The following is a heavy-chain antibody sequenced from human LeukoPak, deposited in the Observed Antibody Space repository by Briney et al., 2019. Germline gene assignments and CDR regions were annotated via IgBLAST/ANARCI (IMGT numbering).Heavy chain of an antibody. Sequence: GGSLRLSCAASGFTVSSNYMSWVRQAPGKGLERVAKINPDGSEKYYVDSVKGRFTISRDNTKNSVYVQMNSLRADDTAVYFCAKEEWFRFDIWGQGVSVTVSS. J-gene: IGHJ4*02. CDR3: AKEEWFRFDI. V-gene: IGHV3-7*01. CDR1: GFTVSSNY. D-gene: IGHD3-10*01. CDR2: INPDGSEK.